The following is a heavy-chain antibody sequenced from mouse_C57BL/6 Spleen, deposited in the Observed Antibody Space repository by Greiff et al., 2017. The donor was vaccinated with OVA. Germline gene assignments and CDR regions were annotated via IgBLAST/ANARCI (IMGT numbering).Heavy chain of an antibody. D-gene: IGHD1-2*01. Sequence: EVHLVESEGGLVQPGSSMKLSCTASGFTFSDYYMAWVRQVPGKGLEWVANINYDGSSTYYLDSLKSRFILSRDNSKNILYLQMSSLKSEDTATNYCARGQLRRGYYAMDYWGQGTSLTVSS. CDR1: GFTFSDYY. J-gene: IGHJ4*01. CDR2: INYDGSST. CDR3: ARGQLRRGYYAMDY. V-gene: IGHV5-16*01.